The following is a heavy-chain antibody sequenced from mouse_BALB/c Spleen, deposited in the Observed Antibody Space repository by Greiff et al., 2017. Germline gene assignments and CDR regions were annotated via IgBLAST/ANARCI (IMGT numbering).Heavy chain of an antibody. Sequence: LQQPGSELVRPGASVKLSCKASGYTFTSYWMHWVKQRPGQGLEWIGIIYPGSGSTNYDEKFKSKATLTVDTSSSTAYMQLSNLTSEDSAVCYWAGRDGYYPFDYWGQGTTVTVSS. CDR3: AGRDGYYPFDY. J-gene: IGHJ2*01. V-gene: IGHV1S22*01. CDR2: IYPGSGST. CDR1: GYTFTSYW. D-gene: IGHD2-3*01.